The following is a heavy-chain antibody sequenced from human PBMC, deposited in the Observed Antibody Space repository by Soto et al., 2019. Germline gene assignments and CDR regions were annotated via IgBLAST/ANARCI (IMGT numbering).Heavy chain of an antibody. CDR1: GGSINNGVYF. V-gene: IGHV4-31*03. CDR2: VHAGGST. J-gene: IGHJ4*02. Sequence: QVQLQESGPGRVQPSQTLSLTCSVSGGSINNGVYFWSWIRQHPGKGLEWIGYVHAGGSTYYNPSLKGRVAMSIDTSKNQFYMNLKAVPAAETAVFYCVRGFVDAAMAFEYWGRGTLISVS. D-gene: IGHD5-18*01. CDR3: VRGFVDAAMAFEY.